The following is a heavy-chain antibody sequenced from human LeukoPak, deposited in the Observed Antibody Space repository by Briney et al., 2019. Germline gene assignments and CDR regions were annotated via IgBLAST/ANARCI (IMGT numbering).Heavy chain of an antibody. D-gene: IGHD3-9*01. CDR1: GYSISSGYY. CDR2: IYYSGST. Sequence: SETLSLTCSVSGYSISSGYYWGWIRQPPGKGLEWIGYIYYSGSTNYNPSLKSRVTISVDTSKNQFSLKLSSVTAADTAVYYCARYSYDILTGYPKGWFDPWGQGTLVTVSS. CDR3: ARYSYDILTGYPKGWFDP. V-gene: IGHV4-61*01. J-gene: IGHJ5*02.